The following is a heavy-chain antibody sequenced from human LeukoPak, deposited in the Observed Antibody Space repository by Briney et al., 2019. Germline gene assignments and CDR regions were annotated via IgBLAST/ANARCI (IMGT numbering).Heavy chain of an antibody. CDR2: ISPSGGST. J-gene: IGHJ5*02. D-gene: IGHD6-6*01. CDR1: GYTFTSYY. V-gene: IGHV1-46*01. Sequence: ASVKVSCKASGYTFTSYYMHWVRQAPGQGLEWMGIISPSGGSTSYAQKFQGRVTMTGDMSTSTVYMELSSLRSEDTAVYYCARVARIAARQGPAGLDPWGQGTLVTVSS. CDR3: ARVARIAARQGPAGLDP.